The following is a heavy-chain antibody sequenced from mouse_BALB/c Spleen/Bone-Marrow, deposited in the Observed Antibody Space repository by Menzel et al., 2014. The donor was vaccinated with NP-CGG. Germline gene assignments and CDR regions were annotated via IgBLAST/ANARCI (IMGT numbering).Heavy chain of an antibody. J-gene: IGHJ3*01. D-gene: IGHD1-2*01. CDR1: GFNIKDTY. CDR2: IDPANVNT. CDR3: AREGRYYGYWFAY. V-gene: IGHV14-3*02. Sequence: EVQLQQSGAELVNPGASVKLSCTASGFNIKDTYMHWVKQRPEQGLEWIGRIDPANVNTKYDPNFQGKATITADTSSNTAYLQLSSLTSEDTAVYYCAREGRYYGYWFAYWGQGTLVTVSA.